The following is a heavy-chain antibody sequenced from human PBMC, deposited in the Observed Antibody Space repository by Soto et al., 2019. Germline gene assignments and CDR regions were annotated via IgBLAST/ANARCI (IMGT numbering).Heavy chain of an antibody. J-gene: IGHJ6*02. CDR2: INPNSGGT. CDR1: GYTFTGYY. D-gene: IGHD4-4*01. Sequence: ASVKVSSKASGYTFTGYYMHWVRQSPGQGLEWMGWINPNSGGTNYAQKFQGWVTMTRDKSIQTAYLQWGSLKASDSALYYCARGKYSSPRGGLDVWGQGTPVTVSS. CDR3: ARGKYSSPRGGLDV. V-gene: IGHV1-2*04.